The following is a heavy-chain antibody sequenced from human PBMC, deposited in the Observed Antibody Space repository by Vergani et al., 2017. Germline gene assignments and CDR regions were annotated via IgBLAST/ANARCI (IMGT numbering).Heavy chain of an antibody. CDR2: ISWNSGSI. Sequence: EVQLLESGGGLVQPGGSLRLSCAASGFTFDDYAMHWVRQAPGKGLEWVSGISWNSGSIGYADSVKGRFTISRDNAKNSLYLQMNSLRAEDTALYYCAKDRARGSGSYYWYFDLWGRGTLVTVSS. D-gene: IGHD1-26*01. J-gene: IGHJ2*01. CDR1: GFTFDDYA. V-gene: IGHV3-9*01. CDR3: AKDRARGSGSYYWYFDL.